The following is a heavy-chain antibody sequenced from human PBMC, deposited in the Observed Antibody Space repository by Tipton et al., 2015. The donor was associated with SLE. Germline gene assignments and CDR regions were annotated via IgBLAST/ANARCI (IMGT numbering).Heavy chain of an antibody. J-gene: IGHJ4*02. V-gene: IGHV4-39*02. CDR3: ARGGGSYYDY. D-gene: IGHD1-26*01. Sequence: GLVKPSQTLSLTCTVSGGSISSSAYYWGWIRQPPGKGLEWIGRITNSGNTYYTPSFQSRVTMSVDTSKNHFSLKLSSVTAADTAVYYCARGGGSYYDYWGQGTLVTVSS. CDR2: ITNSGNT. CDR1: GGSISSSAYY.